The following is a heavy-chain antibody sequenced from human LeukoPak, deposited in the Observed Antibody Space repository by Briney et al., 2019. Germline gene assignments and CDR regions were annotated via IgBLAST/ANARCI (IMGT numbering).Heavy chain of an antibody. CDR2: IYPGDSDT. CDR3: ARIPKVDTSMARYSDY. D-gene: IGHD5-18*01. J-gene: IGHJ4*02. Sequence: ESLKIFCCSSGYSFSSYWIDLVRQMSGEGLEWVGIIYPGDSDTRYSPSLQGQAIISADKSISTAYLQWSSLKASDAAMYYCARIPKVDTSMARYSDYWGQGTLVTVSS. V-gene: IGHV5-51*01. CDR1: GYSFSSYW.